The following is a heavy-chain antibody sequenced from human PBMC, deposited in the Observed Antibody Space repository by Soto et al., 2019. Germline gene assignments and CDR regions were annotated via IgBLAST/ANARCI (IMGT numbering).Heavy chain of an antibody. J-gene: IGHJ4*02. CDR3: GRGGGGRSQPEYYFDY. CDR2: IIPIFGTA. CDR1: GGTFSSYA. Sequence: QVQLVQSGAEVKKPGSSVKVSCKASGGTFSSYAISWVRQAPGQGLEWMGGIIPIFGTANYAQKFQGRVTITADESTSNAYVGVGSLGSEATAGFYWGRGGGGRSQPEYYFDYWGQGTLVTVSS. D-gene: IGHD2-15*01. V-gene: IGHV1-69*01.